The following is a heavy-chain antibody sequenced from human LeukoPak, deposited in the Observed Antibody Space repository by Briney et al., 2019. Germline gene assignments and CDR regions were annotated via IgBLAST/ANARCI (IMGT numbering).Heavy chain of an antibody. CDR1: GFTFSTYS. V-gene: IGHV3-48*01. Sequence: SGGSLRLSCAASGFTFSTYSMNWVRQAPGKGLEWVSYISSSSSSTTYYADSVKGRFTISRDNAKKSLYLQMNSLRAEDTAVYYCARDRHRYSYDTGGYPPYWGQGTLVTVSS. CDR2: ISSSSSSTT. CDR3: ARDRHRYSYDTGGYPPY. D-gene: IGHD3-22*01. J-gene: IGHJ4*02.